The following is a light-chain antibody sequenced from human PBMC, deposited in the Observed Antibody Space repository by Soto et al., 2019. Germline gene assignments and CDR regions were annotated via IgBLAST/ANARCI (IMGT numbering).Light chain of an antibody. J-gene: IGKJ5*01. CDR3: QQDGSSTGT. Sequence: EIVLTQSPGTLSLSPGERATLSCRASQSVSSSYLAWYQQKPGQAPRLLIYGASSRATGIPDRFSGSGSGTDFTLTISRLEPEDFAVYYCQQDGSSTGTFGQGTGLEI. V-gene: IGKV3-20*01. CDR2: GAS. CDR1: QSVSSSY.